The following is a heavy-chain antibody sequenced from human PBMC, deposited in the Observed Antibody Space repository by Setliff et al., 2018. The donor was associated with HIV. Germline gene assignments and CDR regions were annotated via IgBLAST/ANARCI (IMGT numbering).Heavy chain of an antibody. CDR2: ISGSGESI. Sequence: GGSLRLSCAASGFTFKKYAMSWVRHAPGKGLEWVSVISGSGESIYHTDSVKGRFTVSRDNSNNTLYLQMNSLRAEDTAVYYCARGALISWDSSDDLWYWGQGTLVTVSS. CDR1: GFTFKKYA. V-gene: IGHV3-23*01. CDR3: ARGALISWDSSDDLWY. D-gene: IGHD3-22*01. J-gene: IGHJ4*02.